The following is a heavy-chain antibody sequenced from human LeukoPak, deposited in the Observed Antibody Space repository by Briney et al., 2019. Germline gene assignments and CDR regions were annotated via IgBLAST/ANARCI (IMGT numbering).Heavy chain of an antibody. Sequence: GGSLRLSCAASGFSFSSNAMSWVRQAPGKGLEWVSAISGSGGSTYYANSVKGRFTISRDNSKNTLYLQMNSLRAEDTAVYYCAKGLSRFSSSWYDYYYGMDVWGQGTTVTVSS. CDR2: ISGSGGST. CDR1: GFSFSSNA. D-gene: IGHD6-13*01. V-gene: IGHV3-23*01. CDR3: AKGLSRFSSSWYDYYYGMDV. J-gene: IGHJ6*02.